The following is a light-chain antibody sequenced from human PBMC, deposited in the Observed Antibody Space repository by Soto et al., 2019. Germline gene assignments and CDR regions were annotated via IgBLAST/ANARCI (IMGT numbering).Light chain of an antibody. CDR2: DAS. CDR3: QQYDILPIT. J-gene: IGKJ5*01. Sequence: DIQMTQSPSSLFAPVGDRFTITCQATQDINIYLNWYQQKPGKAPNLLIYDASNLEIGVPSRFSGSGSGTHFTFTISSLQTEDIGTYYCQQYDILPITFGRGTRLEI. V-gene: IGKV1-33*01. CDR1: QDINIY.